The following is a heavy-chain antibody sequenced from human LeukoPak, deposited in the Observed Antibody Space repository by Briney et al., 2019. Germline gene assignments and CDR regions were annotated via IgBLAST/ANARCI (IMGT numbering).Heavy chain of an antibody. J-gene: IGHJ4*02. Sequence: SQTLSLTCTVSGGSISSGSYYWSWIRQPAGKGLEWIGRIYTSGSTNYNPSLKSRVTISVDTSKNQFSLKLSSVTAADTAVYYCARWGGDHFDYWGQGTLVTVSS. CDR2: IYTSGST. D-gene: IGHD3-16*01. CDR3: ARWGGDHFDY. CDR1: GGSISSGSYY. V-gene: IGHV4-61*02.